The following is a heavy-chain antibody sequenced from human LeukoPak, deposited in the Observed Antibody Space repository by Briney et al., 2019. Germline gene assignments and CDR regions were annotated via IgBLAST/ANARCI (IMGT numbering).Heavy chain of an antibody. D-gene: IGHD3-22*01. CDR3: AGDGWHGLITC. V-gene: IGHV3-30*04. CDR1: GFTFSSYA. Sequence: PGGSLRLSCAASGFTFSSYAIHGVRQAPGKGLEWVAVISYDGSNKYYADSVKGRFTMSRDNSKNTVSLQMNSLRVEDTAVYYCAGDGWHGLITCWGQGTLVTVSS. J-gene: IGHJ4*02. CDR2: ISYDGSNK.